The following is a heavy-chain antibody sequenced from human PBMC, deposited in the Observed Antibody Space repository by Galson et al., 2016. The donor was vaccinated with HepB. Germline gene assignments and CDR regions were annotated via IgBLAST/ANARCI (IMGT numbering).Heavy chain of an antibody. CDR1: GFTFSSYA. CDR2: ISYDGSNN. D-gene: IGHD6-19*01. J-gene: IGHJ4*02. V-gene: IGHV3-30*04. CDR3: ARDSSGWYGIFDY. Sequence: SLRLSCAASGFTFSSYAMHWVRQAPGKGLEWVAVISYDGSNNTYAVSVKGRFTISRDNSKNTLYLQMNSLRAEDTAVYYCARDSSGWYGIFDYWGQGTLVTVSS.